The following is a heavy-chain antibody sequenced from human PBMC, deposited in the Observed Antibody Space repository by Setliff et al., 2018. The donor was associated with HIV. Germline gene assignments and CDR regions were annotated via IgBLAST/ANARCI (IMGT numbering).Heavy chain of an antibody. J-gene: IGHJ3*02. Sequence: ASVKVSCKVSGYTLSELSMHWVRQAPGEGLEWMGGFDPEDGETIYAEKFQGRVTMTEDTATETAYMELSSLRSEDAAVYYCATSSFYDILTAPTPGVFDIWGQGTMVTVS. CDR3: ATSSFYDILTAPTPGVFDI. CDR2: FDPEDGET. V-gene: IGHV1-24*01. D-gene: IGHD3-9*01. CDR1: GYTLSELS.